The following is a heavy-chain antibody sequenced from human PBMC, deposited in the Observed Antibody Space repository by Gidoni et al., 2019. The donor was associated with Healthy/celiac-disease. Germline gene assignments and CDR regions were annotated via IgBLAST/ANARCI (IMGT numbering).Heavy chain of an antibody. CDR1: GFTFAAYA. Sequence: DVQLVESGGGLVQPGRSLRLSCAASGFTFAAYAMHWVRQAPGKGLEWVSGISWNSGSIGYADSVKGRFTISRDNAKNSLYLQMNSLRTEDTALYYCAKDRLGYTSSWTTFDYWGQGTLVTVSS. CDR3: AKDRLGYTSSWTTFDY. V-gene: IGHV3-9*01. D-gene: IGHD6-13*01. CDR2: ISWNSGSI. J-gene: IGHJ4*02.